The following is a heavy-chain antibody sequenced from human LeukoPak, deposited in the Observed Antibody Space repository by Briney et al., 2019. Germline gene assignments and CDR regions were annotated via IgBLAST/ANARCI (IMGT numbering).Heavy chain of an antibody. CDR3: ARDRSGSYYTRIDY. J-gene: IGHJ4*02. Sequence: GGSLRLSCAASGFTFSSYWMSWVRQAPGQGLEWVANIKQDGSEKYYVDTVKGRFTVSRDNAKNSLCLQMYSLRAEDTGVYYCARDRSGSYYTRIDYWGQGTLVTVSS. D-gene: IGHD3-10*01. CDR2: IKQDGSEK. CDR1: GFTFSSYW. V-gene: IGHV3-7*01.